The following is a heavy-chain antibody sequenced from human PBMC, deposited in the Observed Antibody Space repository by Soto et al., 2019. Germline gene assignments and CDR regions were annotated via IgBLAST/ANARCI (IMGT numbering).Heavy chain of an antibody. D-gene: IGHD1-26*01. Sequence: GGSLRLSCAASGFTFSSYAMHWVRQAPGKGLEWVAVISYDGSNKYYADSVKGRFTISRDNSKNTLYLQMNSLRAEDTAVYYCAREAGAPYYYGMDVWGQGTTVTVSS. CDR1: GFTFSSYA. V-gene: IGHV3-30-3*01. CDR2: ISYDGSNK. J-gene: IGHJ6*02. CDR3: AREAGAPYYYGMDV.